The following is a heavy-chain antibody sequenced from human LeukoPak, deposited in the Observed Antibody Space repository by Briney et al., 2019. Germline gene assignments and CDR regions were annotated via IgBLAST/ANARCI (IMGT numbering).Heavy chain of an antibody. CDR3: ARLQVYYYGSGSYGNWFDP. D-gene: IGHD3-10*01. V-gene: IGHV3-74*01. Sequence: GGSLRLSCAASGFTLSNNWMHWVRQAPGKGLVNLLLISPDGSYTDSADSVKGRFTISRDNAKNTLYLQMNSLRAEDTAVYYCARLQVYYYGSGSYGNWFDPWGQGTLVTVSS. CDR1: GFTLSNNW. J-gene: IGHJ5*02. CDR2: ISPDGSYT.